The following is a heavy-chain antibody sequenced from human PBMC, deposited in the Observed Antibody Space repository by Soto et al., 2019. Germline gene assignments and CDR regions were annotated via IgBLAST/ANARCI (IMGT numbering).Heavy chain of an antibody. J-gene: IGHJ4*02. CDR1: GFTFSRHA. D-gene: IGHD6-13*01. Sequence: EVQLLESGGGLVQPGGSLRLSCTASGFTFSRHAMTWVRRALGKGLEWVSGLSDSGGSIYYADSVKGRFTISRDNSMNTLYLQMKTLRAEDTAIYYCAKVSSSWHAGFFDLWGQGTLVSVSS. V-gene: IGHV3-23*01. CDR2: LSDSGGSI. CDR3: AKVSSSWHAGFFDL.